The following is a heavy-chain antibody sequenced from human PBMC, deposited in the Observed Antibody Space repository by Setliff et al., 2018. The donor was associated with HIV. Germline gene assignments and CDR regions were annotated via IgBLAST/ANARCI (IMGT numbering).Heavy chain of an antibody. CDR3: ATRAYDSRGYLRSRVSGAAFDI. CDR1: GYTFTSYY. D-gene: IGHD3-22*01. CDR2: INPSGGST. V-gene: IGHV1-46*01. Sequence: ASVKVSCKASGYTFTSYYMHWVRQAPGQGLEWMGIINPSGGSTNYAQKFQGRVTMSEDTSTDTAYMELSSLRSEDTAVYYCATRAYDSRGYLRSRVSGAAFDIWGQGTMVTVSS. J-gene: IGHJ3*02.